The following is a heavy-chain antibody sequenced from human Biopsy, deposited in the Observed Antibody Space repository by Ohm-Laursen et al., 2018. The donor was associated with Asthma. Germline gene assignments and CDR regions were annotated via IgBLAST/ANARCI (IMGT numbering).Heavy chain of an antibody. J-gene: IGHJ4*02. CDR2: IYSGGTS. D-gene: IGHD6-19*01. CDR1: GFTVSRDH. Sequence: LSLTCASSGFTVSRDHMFWVRQAPGKGLEWVSVIYSGGTSDTADSVRGRFTISRDFYKNTLYLQMDSLRAEDTAVYYCARGDSSGWSHYYFDYWGQGTLVTVSS. CDR3: ARGDSSGWSHYYFDY. V-gene: IGHV3-53*01.